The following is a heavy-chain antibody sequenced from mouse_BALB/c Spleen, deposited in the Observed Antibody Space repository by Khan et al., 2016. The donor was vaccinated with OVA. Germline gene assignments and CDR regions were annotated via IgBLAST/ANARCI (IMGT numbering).Heavy chain of an antibody. CDR1: GYTFINYW. D-gene: IGHD1-1*01. V-gene: IGHV1-7*01. CDR2: INPSTAYT. J-gene: IGHJ2*01. Sequence: QVQLKQSGAELAKPGASVKMSCKASGYTFINYWILWVKQRPGQGLEWIGYINPSTAYTEYNQNFKDKATLTADKSSSTAYMQLSSLISEDSAVYYCARRGLRWDFDYWGQGTTLTVSS. CDR3: ARRGLRWDFDY.